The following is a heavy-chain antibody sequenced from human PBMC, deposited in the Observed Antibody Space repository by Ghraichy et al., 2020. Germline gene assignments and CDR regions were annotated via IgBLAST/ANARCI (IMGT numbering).Heavy chain of an antibody. D-gene: IGHD2-21*02. CDR2: IFYTGTA. CDR3: ARVMTSYCGGDCYSHYFAF. Sequence: SETLSLTCSVSGGSMSRFHWSWVRKSPGKGLEWIGNIFYTGTATYNSSLKSRVTISIDTSTNQFSLKLRSMTAADTAVYYCARVMTSYCGGDCYSHYFAFWGQGTLVTASS. CDR1: GGSMSRFH. V-gene: IGHV4-59*01. J-gene: IGHJ4*02.